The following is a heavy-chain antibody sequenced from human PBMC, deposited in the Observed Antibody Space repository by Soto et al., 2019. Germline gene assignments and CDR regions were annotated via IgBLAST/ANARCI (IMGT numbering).Heavy chain of an antibody. V-gene: IGHV4-31*03. D-gene: IGHD3-3*01. Sequence: QVQLQESGPGVVEPSQTLSLTCTVSGGSISSGGYYWSWIRQHPGKGLEWIGDIYYSGSTYYNPSLKSRVTISVDTSKNQFSLKLSSVTAADTAVYYCARGNWVTIFGVDEQNAYDYWGQGTLVTVSS. CDR3: ARGNWVTIFGVDEQNAYDY. CDR2: IYYSGST. J-gene: IGHJ4*02. CDR1: GGSISSGGYY.